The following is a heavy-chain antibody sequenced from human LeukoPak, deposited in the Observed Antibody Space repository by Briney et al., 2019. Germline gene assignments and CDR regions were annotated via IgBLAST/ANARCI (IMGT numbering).Heavy chain of an antibody. CDR2: IYYSGST. Sequence: SETLSLTCTVSGGSISSYYWSWIRQPPGKGMEWIGYIYYSGSTNYNPSLKSRVTISVDTSKNQFSLKLSSVTAADTAVYYCAREGHSSGWYWGDYWGQGTLVTVSS. V-gene: IGHV4-59*01. D-gene: IGHD6-19*01. CDR3: AREGHSSGWYWGDY. CDR1: GGSISSYY. J-gene: IGHJ4*02.